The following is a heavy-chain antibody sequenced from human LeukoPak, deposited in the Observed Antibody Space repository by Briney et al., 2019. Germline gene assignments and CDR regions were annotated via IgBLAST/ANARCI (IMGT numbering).Heavy chain of an antibody. J-gene: IGHJ3*02. V-gene: IGHV4-59*01. Sequence: SETLSLTCTVSGGSISSYYWSWIRQPPGKGLEWIGYIYYSGSTNYNPSLKSRVTISVDTSKNQFSLKLSSVAAADTAVYYCARVLTYSSSSVSAFDIWGQGTMVTVSS. D-gene: IGHD6-13*01. CDR2: IYYSGST. CDR1: GGSISSYY. CDR3: ARVLTYSSSSVSAFDI.